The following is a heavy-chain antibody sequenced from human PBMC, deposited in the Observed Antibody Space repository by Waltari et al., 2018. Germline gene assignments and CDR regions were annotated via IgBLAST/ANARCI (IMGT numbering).Heavy chain of an antibody. CDR2: ISYDGSNK. CDR3: AKAYYYDSSGYHDAFDI. Sequence: QVQLVESGGGVVQPGRSLRLSCAASGFTFSSYGMHWVRQAPGKGLEWVAVISYDGSNKYYADSVKGRFTISRDNSKNTLYLQMNSLRAEDTAVYYCAKAYYYDSSGYHDAFDIWGQGTMVTVSS. J-gene: IGHJ3*02. CDR1: GFTFSSYG. D-gene: IGHD3-22*01. V-gene: IGHV3-30*18.